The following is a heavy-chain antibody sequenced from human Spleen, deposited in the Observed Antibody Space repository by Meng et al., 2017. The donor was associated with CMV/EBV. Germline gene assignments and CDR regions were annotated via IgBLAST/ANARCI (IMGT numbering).Heavy chain of an antibody. D-gene: IGHD3-22*01. CDR3: ARGTKYYDNSGYLTA. J-gene: IGHJ5*02. V-gene: IGHV1-18*01. Sequence: SGFIFSTYDFYWVRQAPGQGLEWLGWISAYNGNTIYTQNLQGRVIMTTDTSMSTVYMELRSLRSDDTALYYCARGTKYYDNSGYLTAWGQGTLVTVSS. CDR1: GFIFSTYD. CDR2: ISAYNGNT.